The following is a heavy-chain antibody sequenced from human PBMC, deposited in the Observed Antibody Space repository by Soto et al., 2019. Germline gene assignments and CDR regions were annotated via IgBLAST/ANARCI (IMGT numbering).Heavy chain of an antibody. CDR2: ISWNSGSI. CDR3: AQGKGSGVYYAMDV. D-gene: IGHD5-12*01. V-gene: IGHV3-9*01. CDR1: GFNFDDYA. J-gene: IGHJ6*02. Sequence: EVQLVESGGGLVQPGRSLRLSCAASGFNFDDYAMYWVRQAPGRGLAWVSGISWNSGSIGYAESVKGRFTISRDNAKNSLYLQMSCLRAEDTALYYCAQGKGSGVYYAMDVWGQGTTVTVSS.